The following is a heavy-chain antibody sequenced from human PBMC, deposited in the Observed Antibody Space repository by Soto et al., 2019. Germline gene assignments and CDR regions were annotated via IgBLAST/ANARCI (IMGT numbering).Heavy chain of an antibody. J-gene: IGHJ6*03. CDR1: GFTFSSYG. CDR2: IWYDGSNK. V-gene: IGHV3-33*01. Sequence: GGSLRLSCAASGFTFSSYGMHWVRQAPGKGLEWVAVIWYDGSNKYYADSVKGRFTISRDNSKNTLYLQMNSLRAEDTAVYYCARSSTTVPDPYYYYYCMDVWGKGTTVTVSS. CDR3: ARSSTTVPDPYYYYYCMDV. D-gene: IGHD4-17*01.